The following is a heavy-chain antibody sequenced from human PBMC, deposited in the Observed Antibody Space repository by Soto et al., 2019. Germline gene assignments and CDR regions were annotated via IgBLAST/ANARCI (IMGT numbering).Heavy chain of an antibody. V-gene: IGHV3-23*01. D-gene: IGHD2-8*01. CDR3: VGSRGTNPVCYGR. CDR2: ISGSGGST. CDR1: GFTFSSYA. J-gene: IGHJ2*01. Sequence: GWSLRLSCAASGFTFSSYAMSLVRQAPGKELEWVSSISGSGGSTYYADSVKGRFTISRDNSKNTLYLQMNSLRAEDTAVYYGVGSRGTNPVCYGRWGRRTLVIFSS.